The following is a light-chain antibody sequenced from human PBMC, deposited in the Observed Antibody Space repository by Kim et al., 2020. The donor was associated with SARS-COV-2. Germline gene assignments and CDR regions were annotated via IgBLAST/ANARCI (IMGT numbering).Light chain of an antibody. CDR1: QSVTSNY. Sequence: LSPGESATLSCRASQSVTSNYLAWFQQKPGQAPRLLIYAASSRATGIPDRFSGGGSGTDFTLTISRLEPEDFVVYYCQQYGSPPDTFGQGTKLEI. J-gene: IGKJ2*01. CDR3: QQYGSPPDT. CDR2: AAS. V-gene: IGKV3-20*01.